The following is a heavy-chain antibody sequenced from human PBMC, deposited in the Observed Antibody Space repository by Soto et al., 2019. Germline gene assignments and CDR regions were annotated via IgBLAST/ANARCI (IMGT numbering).Heavy chain of an antibody. CDR3: ARFLKTTHDYGDHTFDY. J-gene: IGHJ4*02. D-gene: IGHD4-17*01. Sequence: ASGPTLVNPTQTLTLTCTFSGFSLSTSGMCVSWIRQPPGKALEWLARIDWDDDKYYSTSLKTRLTISKDTSKNQVVLTMTNMDPVDTATYYCARFLKTTHDYGDHTFDYWGQGTLVTVSS. V-gene: IGHV2-70*11. CDR1: GFSLSTSGMC. CDR2: IDWDDDK.